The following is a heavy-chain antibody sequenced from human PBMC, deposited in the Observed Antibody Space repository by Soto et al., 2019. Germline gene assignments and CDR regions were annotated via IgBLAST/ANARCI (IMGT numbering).Heavy chain of an antibody. CDR3: GRIPVPAAYCYYMDV. V-gene: IGHV2-26*01. CDR2: ILSNDGK. CDR1: GFSLSNPRMG. D-gene: IGHD4-17*01. J-gene: IGHJ6*03. Sequence: QVTLKEAGPVLVKPTETLTLTCTVSGFSLSNPRMGVAWIRQPPGKALEWLAHILSNDGKSYNTSLNSRLTIYLDTSNRQVVLTVTNSVPVDPATYYCGRIPVPAAYCYYMDVWGKGTTVTVSS.